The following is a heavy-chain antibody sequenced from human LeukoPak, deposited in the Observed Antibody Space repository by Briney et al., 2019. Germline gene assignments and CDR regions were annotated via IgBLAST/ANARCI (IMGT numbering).Heavy chain of an antibody. Sequence: GGSLRLSCAGSGFTFSSYGMSWVRQAPGKGLEWVSGISGSGGSTYYADSVKGRFTISRDNSKNTLYLQMNSLRAEDTAVYYCAKDRSPVRGVFDYWGQGTLVTVSS. J-gene: IGHJ4*02. V-gene: IGHV3-23*01. CDR3: AKDRSPVRGVFDY. D-gene: IGHD3-10*01. CDR2: ISGSGGST. CDR1: GFTFSSYG.